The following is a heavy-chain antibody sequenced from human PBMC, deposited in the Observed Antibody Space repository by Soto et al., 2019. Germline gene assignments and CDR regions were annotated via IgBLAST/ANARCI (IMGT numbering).Heavy chain of an antibody. CDR2: ISSSGTAI. CDR1: GFTFSDYY. J-gene: IGHJ3*02. Sequence: GGSLRLSCAASGFTFSDYYMTWIRQAPGKGLEWVSYISSSGTAIYYPDSVRGRFTISRDNAKNSLYLQMSSLRAEDTAVYYCARAYSDAFDIWGQGTLVTVSS. V-gene: IGHV3-11*01. D-gene: IGHD2-15*01. CDR3: ARAYSDAFDI.